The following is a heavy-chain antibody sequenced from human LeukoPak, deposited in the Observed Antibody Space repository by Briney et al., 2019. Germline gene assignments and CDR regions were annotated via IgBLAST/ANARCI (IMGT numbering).Heavy chain of an antibody. Sequence: GGSLRLSCAASGFTFSSYAMHWVRQAPGKGLEWVAFIRYDGSNKYYADSVKGRFTISRDNSKNTLYLQVNSLRAEDTAVYYCATLPLPGIAVAATQPFDYWGQGTLVTVSS. J-gene: IGHJ4*02. CDR2: IRYDGSNK. CDR3: ATLPLPGIAVAATQPFDY. D-gene: IGHD6-19*01. V-gene: IGHV3-30*02. CDR1: GFTFSSYA.